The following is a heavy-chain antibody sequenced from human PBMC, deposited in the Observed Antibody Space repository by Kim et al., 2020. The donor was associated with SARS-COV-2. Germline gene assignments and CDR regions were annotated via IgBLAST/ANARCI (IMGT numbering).Heavy chain of an antibody. J-gene: IGHJ4*02. D-gene: IGHD3-10*01. CDR1: GFTFSRYS. CDR3: ARVAMRRFGDWDY. V-gene: IGHV3-7*01. Sequence: GGSLRLSCAASGFTFSRYSMSWVRQAPGKGLEWVATIKPDGSEKYYVDSVKGRFTISRDNAKNSVYLQMNSLRAEDTAVYYCARVAMRRFGDWDYWGQGSLVTVSS. CDR2: IKPDGSEK.